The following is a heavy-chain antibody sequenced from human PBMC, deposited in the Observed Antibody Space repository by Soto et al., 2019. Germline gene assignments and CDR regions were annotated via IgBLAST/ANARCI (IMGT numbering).Heavy chain of an antibody. J-gene: IGHJ4*02. Sequence: QVQLVESGRGVVQPGRSLRLSCAASGFTFSSYAKHWVRQAPGKGLEWVAVISYDGSNKYYADSVKGRFTISRYKSKTLYPQKNGLRDEETAVYYCVRDKSPYSSGWHNRHFDYWGQGTLVTVSS. V-gene: IGHV3-30-3*01. CDR2: ISYDGSNK. D-gene: IGHD6-19*01. CDR3: VRDKSPYSSGWHNRHFDY. CDR1: GFTFSSYA.